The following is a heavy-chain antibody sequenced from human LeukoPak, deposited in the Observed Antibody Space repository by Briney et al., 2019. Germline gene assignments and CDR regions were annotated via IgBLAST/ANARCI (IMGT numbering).Heavy chain of an antibody. J-gene: IGHJ4*02. D-gene: IGHD3-22*01. Sequence: SETLSLTCAVSGGSFSGYYWSWIRQPPGRGLEWIGEINHSGSTNYNPSLMSRVTILVDTSKNKFSLKLMSVTAADTAVYYCSRGAPPGYYDSSGYHNWGQGTLVTVSS. CDR2: INHSGST. CDR1: GGSFSGYY. CDR3: SRGAPPGYYDSSGYHN. V-gene: IGHV4-34*01.